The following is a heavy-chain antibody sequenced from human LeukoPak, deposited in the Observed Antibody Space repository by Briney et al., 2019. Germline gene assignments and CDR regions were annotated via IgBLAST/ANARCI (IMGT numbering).Heavy chain of an antibody. D-gene: IGHD6-19*01. J-gene: IGHJ4*02. CDR3: ARDPRGVAVATIQTYFDY. CDR1: GGSISSSSYY. V-gene: IGHV4-61*05. CDR2: IYYSGST. Sequence: PSETLSLTCTVSGGSISSSSYYWGWIRQPPGKGLEWIGYIYYSGSTNYNPSLKSRVTISVDTSKNQFSLKLSSVTAADTAIYFCARDPRGVAVATIQTYFDYWGQGTLVTVSS.